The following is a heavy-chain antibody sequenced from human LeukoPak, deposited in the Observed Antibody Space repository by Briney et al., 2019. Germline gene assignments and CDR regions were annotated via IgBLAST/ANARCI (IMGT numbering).Heavy chain of an antibody. CDR3: ARAPRYGDYDY. D-gene: IGHD4-17*01. J-gene: IGHJ4*02. CDR2: IYYSGST. Sequence: PSETLSLTCTVSGGSISNYYWSWIRQPPGKGLEWIGYIYYSGSTNYNPSLKSRVTISIDTSKSQFSLKLSSVTAADTAVYYCARAPRYGDYDYWGQGTLVTVSS. CDR1: GGSISNYY. V-gene: IGHV4-59*01.